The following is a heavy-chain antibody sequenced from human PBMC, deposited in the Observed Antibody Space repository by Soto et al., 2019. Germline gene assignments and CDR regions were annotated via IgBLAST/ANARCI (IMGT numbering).Heavy chain of an antibody. V-gene: IGHV3-30-3*01. CDR1: GFMFSRYA. Sequence: GGSLRLSCAASGFMFSRYAMHWVRQAPGKELEWVALMSFEGSNIRYADSVKGRFTISRDNSKNTLFLQMNSLRTDDTALYFCARDSYYDDSDYYPPFYDWGQGTLVTVSS. J-gene: IGHJ4*02. CDR2: MSFEGSNI. D-gene: IGHD3-10*01. CDR3: ARDSYYDDSDYYPPFYD.